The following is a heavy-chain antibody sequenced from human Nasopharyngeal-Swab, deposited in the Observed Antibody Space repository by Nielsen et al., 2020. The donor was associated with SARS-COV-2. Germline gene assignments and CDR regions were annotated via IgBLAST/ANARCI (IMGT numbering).Heavy chain of an antibody. V-gene: IGHV4-31*03. CDR2: IYYSGST. CDR3: ARGIYGSGSYYWYFDL. Sequence: SETLPLTCTVSGGSISSGGYYWSWIRQHPGKGLEWIGYIYYSGSTYYNPSLKSRVTISVDTSKNQFSLKLSSVTAADTAVYYCARGIYGSGSYYWYFDLWGRGTLVTVSS. J-gene: IGHJ2*01. D-gene: IGHD3-10*01. CDR1: GGSISSGGYY.